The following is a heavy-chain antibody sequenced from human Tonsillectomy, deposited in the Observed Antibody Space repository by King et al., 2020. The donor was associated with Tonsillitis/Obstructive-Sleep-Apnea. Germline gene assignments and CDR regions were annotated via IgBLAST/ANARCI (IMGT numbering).Heavy chain of an antibody. V-gene: IGHV4-59*01. CDR3: ARDMVLEAGGDAFDI. J-gene: IGHJ3*02. D-gene: IGHD2-8*01. Sequence: VQLQESGPGLVKPSETLSLTCTVSGGSISRYSWSWIRQPPGKGLEWIGYIYYSGSTNYNHSLKSRVTISVDTSKNQFSLKLSSVTAADTAVYYCARDMVLEAGGDAFDIWGQGTEVTVSS. CDR2: IYYSGST. CDR1: GGSISRYS.